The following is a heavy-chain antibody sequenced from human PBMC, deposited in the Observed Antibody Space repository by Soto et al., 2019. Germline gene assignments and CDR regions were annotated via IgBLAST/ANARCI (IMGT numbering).Heavy chain of an antibody. CDR2: IYPGDSDT. CDR3: ARHTQGYCSSTSCYERVWLGGYGMDV. V-gene: IGHV5-51*01. J-gene: IGHJ6*02. D-gene: IGHD2-2*01. CDR1: GYSFTSYW. Sequence: PGESLTISCKGSGYSFTSYWIGWVRQMPGKGLEWMGIIYPGDSDTRYSPSFQGQVTISADKSISTAYLQWSSLKASDTAMYYCARHTQGYCSSTSCYERVWLGGYGMDVWGQGTTVTVSS.